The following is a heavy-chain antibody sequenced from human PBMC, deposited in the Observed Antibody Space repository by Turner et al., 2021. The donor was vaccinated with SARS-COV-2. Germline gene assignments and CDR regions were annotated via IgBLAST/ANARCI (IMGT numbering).Heavy chain of an antibody. D-gene: IGHD3-22*01. CDR2: ISSSSSNI. V-gene: IGHV3-21*01. J-gene: IGHJ3*02. CDR1: GFTFSRNS. CDR3: ARARWHYYDSSGYYPDAFDI. Sequence: EVQLVESGGGLVKPGGSLRLSGAAYGFTFSRNSMNWVRQAPGKGLEWVASISSSSSNIYFADSVKGRFTISRDNAKNSLYLQMNSLRAEDTAVYYCARARWHYYDSSGYYPDAFDIWGQGTMVTVSS.